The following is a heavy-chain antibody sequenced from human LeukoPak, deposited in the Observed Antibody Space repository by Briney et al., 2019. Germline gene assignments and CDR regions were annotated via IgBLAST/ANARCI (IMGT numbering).Heavy chain of an antibody. D-gene: IGHD2-15*01. CDR2: IKQDGSEK. J-gene: IGHJ4*02. Sequence: GGSLRLSCAASGFTFSSYWMSWVRQAPGKGLEWVANIKQDGSEKYYVDSVKGRFTISRDNAKNSLYLQMNSLRAGDTAIYYCAREGYCSGGSCYFDCWGQGTLVTVSS. V-gene: IGHV3-7*01. CDR3: AREGYCSGGSCYFDC. CDR1: GFTFSSYW.